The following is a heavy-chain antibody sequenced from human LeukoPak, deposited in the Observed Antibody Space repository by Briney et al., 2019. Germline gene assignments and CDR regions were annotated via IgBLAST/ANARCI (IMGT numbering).Heavy chain of an antibody. D-gene: IGHD6-13*01. CDR1: GGSFSGYY. J-gene: IGHJ3*02. CDR3: ASARIAAAGVGAFDI. Sequence: SSETLSLTCAGYGGSFSGYYWSWLRQPPGEGLEWIGEINHSGSTNYNPSLKRRVTISVDTSKNQFSLKLSSVTAADTAVYYCASARIAAAGVGAFDIWGQGTMVTVSS. V-gene: IGHV4-34*01. CDR2: INHSGST.